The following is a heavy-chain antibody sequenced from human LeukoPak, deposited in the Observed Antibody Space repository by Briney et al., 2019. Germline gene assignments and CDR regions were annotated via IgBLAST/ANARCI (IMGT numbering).Heavy chain of an antibody. CDR1: SFAFSSHG. V-gene: IGHV3-30*18. J-gene: IGHJ4*02. CDR3: AKDVAGVDYGGSPYYFDY. CDR2: ISYDGLDK. D-gene: IGHD4-23*01. Sequence: GGSLALSCAASSFAFSSHGMHWVRQAPGKGLEWVAVISYDGLDKNYGDSAEGRFTISRDNSKNTLYLQLNSLRSEDTAVYYCAKDVAGVDYGGSPYYFDYWGQGTLVTVSS.